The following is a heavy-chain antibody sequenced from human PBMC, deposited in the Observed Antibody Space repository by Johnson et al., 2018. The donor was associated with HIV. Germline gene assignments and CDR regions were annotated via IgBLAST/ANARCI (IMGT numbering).Heavy chain of an antibody. Sequence: QVQLVESGGGVVQPGRSLRLSCAASGFTFSNYGMHWVHQAPGKGLEWVAVISYDGGNKYYADSVKGRFTISRDNSKNTLYLQMNSLRAEDTAVYYCAPAGPDAFDIWGQGTMVTVSS. D-gene: IGHD6-13*01. CDR1: GFTFSNYG. CDR2: ISYDGGNK. CDR3: APAGPDAFDI. V-gene: IGHV3-30*03. J-gene: IGHJ3*02.